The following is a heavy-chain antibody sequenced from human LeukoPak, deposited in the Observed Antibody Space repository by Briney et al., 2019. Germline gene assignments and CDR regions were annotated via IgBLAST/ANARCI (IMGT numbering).Heavy chain of an antibody. CDR3: ARDLWAAAGTPHGPPTHDNWFDP. D-gene: IGHD6-13*01. CDR2: IYTSGST. J-gene: IGHJ5*02. CDR1: GGSISSYY. V-gene: IGHV4-4*07. Sequence: SETLSLTCTVSGGSISSYYWSWIRQPAGKGLEWIGRIYTSGSTNYNPSLKSRVTMSVDTPKNQFSLKLSSVTAADTAVYYCARDLWAAAGTPHGPPTHDNWFDPWGQGTLVTVSS.